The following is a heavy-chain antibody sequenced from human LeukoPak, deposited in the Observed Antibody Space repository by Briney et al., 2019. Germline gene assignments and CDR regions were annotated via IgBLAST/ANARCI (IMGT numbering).Heavy chain of an antibody. CDR2: INHSGST. V-gene: IGHV4-34*01. CDR3: ARDLMSSSWTDYYYYYYMDV. CDR1: GGSFSGYY. J-gene: IGHJ6*03. D-gene: IGHD6-13*01. Sequence: SGTLSLTCAVYGGSFSGYYWSWIRQPPGKGLEWIGEINHSGSTNYNPSLKSRVTISVDTSKNQFSLKLSSVTAADTAVYYCARDLMSSSWTDYYYYYYMDVWGKGTTVTVSS.